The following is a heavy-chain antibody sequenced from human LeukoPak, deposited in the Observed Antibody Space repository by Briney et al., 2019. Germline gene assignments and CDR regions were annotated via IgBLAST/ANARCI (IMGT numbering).Heavy chain of an antibody. D-gene: IGHD4-17*01. V-gene: IGHV4-39*07. Sequence: SETLSLTCTVSGGSISSSSYYWGWIRQPPGKGLEWIGSIYYSGSTYYNPSLKSRVTISVDTSKNQFSLKLSSVTAADTAVYYCARVGSGYGDSSFDYWGQGTLVTVSS. CDR1: GGSISSSSYY. CDR3: ARVGSGYGDSSFDY. J-gene: IGHJ4*02. CDR2: IYYSGST.